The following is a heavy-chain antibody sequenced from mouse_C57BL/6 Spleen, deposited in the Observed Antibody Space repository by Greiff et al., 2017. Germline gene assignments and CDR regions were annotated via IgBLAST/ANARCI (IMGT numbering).Heavy chain of an antibody. CDR3: AREWDYYAMDY. CDR2: IDPSDSET. Sequence: QVHVKQPGAELVRPGSSVKLSCKASGYTFTSYWMHWVKQRPIQGLEWIGNIDPSDSETHYNQKFKDKATLTVDKSSSTAYMQLSSLTSEDSAVYYCAREWDYYAMDYWGQGTSVTVSS. CDR1: GYTFTSYW. V-gene: IGHV1-52*01. J-gene: IGHJ4*01.